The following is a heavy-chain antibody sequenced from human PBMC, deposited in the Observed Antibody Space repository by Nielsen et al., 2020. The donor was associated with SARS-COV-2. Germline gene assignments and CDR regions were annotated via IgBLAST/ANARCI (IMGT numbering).Heavy chain of an antibody. CDR1: GGTFSSYA. D-gene: IGHD6-13*01. V-gene: IGHV1-69*13. CDR3: ARDGQQLDWGFDY. J-gene: IGHJ4*02. CDR2: IIPIFGTA. Sequence: SVKVSCKASGGTFSSYAISWVRQAPGQGLEWMGGIIPIFGTANYAQKFQGRVTITADESTSTAYMELSSLRSEDTAVYYCARDGQQLDWGFDYWGQGTLVTVSS.